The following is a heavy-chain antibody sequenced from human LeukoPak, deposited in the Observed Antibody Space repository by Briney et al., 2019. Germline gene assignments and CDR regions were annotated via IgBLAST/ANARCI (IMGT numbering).Heavy chain of an antibody. Sequence: PSETLSLTCTVSGGSISSYYWSWIRQPPGKGLEWIGYIYTSGSTNYNPSLKSRVTISVDTSKNQFSLKLSSVTAADTAVYYCARTRVLLWFGELSRSNWFDPWGQGTLVTVSS. D-gene: IGHD3-10*01. CDR1: GGSISSYY. J-gene: IGHJ5*02. V-gene: IGHV4-4*09. CDR3: ARTRVLLWFGELSRSNWFDP. CDR2: IYTSGST.